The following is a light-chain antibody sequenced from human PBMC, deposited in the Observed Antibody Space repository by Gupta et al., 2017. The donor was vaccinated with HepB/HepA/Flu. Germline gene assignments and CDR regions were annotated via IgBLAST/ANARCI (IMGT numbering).Light chain of an antibody. CDR3: NSRDSITNQVI. Sequence: SSELTQDPAVSVALGQTVRITCQGDSLRNYYASWYQQKPGQAPVLVIYGKNKRPSGIPDRFSASNAGNTDSLTITGAQAEDEADYYCNSRDSITNQVIFGGGTKLTVL. CDR1: SLRNYY. J-gene: IGLJ2*01. V-gene: IGLV3-19*01. CDR2: GKN.